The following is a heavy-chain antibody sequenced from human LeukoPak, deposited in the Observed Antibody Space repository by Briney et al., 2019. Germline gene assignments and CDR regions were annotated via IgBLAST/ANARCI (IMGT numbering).Heavy chain of an antibody. Sequence: DSVKVSCKASGYTFTGYYMHWVRQAPGQGLEWMGWINPNSGGTNYAQRCQGRVTMTWDKSISTGYMELSRLRSDNTAVYYCARGGWLRLWGDYWGQGILVTVSS. CDR1: GYTFTGYY. J-gene: IGHJ4*02. D-gene: IGHD5-12*01. CDR3: ARGGWLRLWGDY. V-gene: IGHV1-2*02. CDR2: INPNSGGT.